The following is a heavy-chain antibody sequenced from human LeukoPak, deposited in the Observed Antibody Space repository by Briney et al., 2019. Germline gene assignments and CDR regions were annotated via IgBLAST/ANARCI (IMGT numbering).Heavy chain of an antibody. CDR2: ISASGGST. J-gene: IGHJ4*02. Sequence: PGGSLRLSCAASGFTFSSYVMTWVRQAPGKGLEWVSAISASGGSTFYADSVKGRFTISRDNSKNTLYLQMNSLRAEDTALYYCAKDARFSSGWGQGTLVTVSS. CDR1: GFTFSSYV. CDR3: AKDARFSSG. D-gene: IGHD6-25*01. V-gene: IGHV3-23*01.